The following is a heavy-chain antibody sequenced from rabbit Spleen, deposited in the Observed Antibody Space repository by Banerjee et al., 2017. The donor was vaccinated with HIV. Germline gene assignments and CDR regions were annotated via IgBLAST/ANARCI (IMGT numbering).Heavy chain of an antibody. J-gene: IGHJ6*01. V-gene: IGHV1S45*01. Sequence: LEESGGGLVKPGGALTLTCTVSGFSFSSNWICWVRQAPGKGLEWIACSYAGSSGSTYSAIWAKGRFTISKTSSTTVTLQMTSLTAADTATYFCARDTSSSFSSYGMDLWGQGTLVTVS. CDR3: ARDTSSSFSSYGMDL. CDR1: GFSFSSNW. CDR2: SYAGSSGST. D-gene: IGHD1-1*01.